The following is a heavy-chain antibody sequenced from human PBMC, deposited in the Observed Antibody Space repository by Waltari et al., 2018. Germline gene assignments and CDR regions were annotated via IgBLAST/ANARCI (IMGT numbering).Heavy chain of an antibody. D-gene: IGHD2-15*01. CDR2: IYYSGST. J-gene: IGHJ4*02. CDR1: GGSISSYY. V-gene: IGHV4-59*01. Sequence: QVQLQESGPGLVKPSETLSLTCTVSGGSISSYYWSWIRQPPGKGLEWIGYIYYSGSTNYNPSLKSRVTISVDTSKNQFSLKLSSVTAADTAVYYCAGGGPLNGGSGGGFDYWGQGTLVTVSS. CDR3: AGGGPLNGGSGGGFDY.